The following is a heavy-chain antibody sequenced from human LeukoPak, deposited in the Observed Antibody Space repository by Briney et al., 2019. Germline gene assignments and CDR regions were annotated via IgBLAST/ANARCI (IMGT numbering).Heavy chain of an antibody. J-gene: IGHJ4*02. D-gene: IGHD3-22*01. CDR1: GFTFSDYY. Sequence: PGGSLRLSCAAAGFTFSDYYMSWIRQAPGKGLEWVSYISSGSSYTNYAASVKGRFTISRDNAKNSLYLQMNSLRAEDTAVYYCARAGSSGYEEIDYWGQGTLVTVSS. CDR3: ARAGSSGYEEIDY. V-gene: IGHV3-11*06. CDR2: ISSGSSYT.